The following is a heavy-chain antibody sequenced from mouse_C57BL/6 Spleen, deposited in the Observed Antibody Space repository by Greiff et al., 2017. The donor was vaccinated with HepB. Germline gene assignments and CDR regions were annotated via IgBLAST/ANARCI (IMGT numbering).Heavy chain of an antibody. CDR3: ASEGYDWFAY. CDR1: GYSITSGYY. D-gene: IGHD2-2*01. V-gene: IGHV3-6*01. CDR2: ISYDGSN. J-gene: IGHJ3*01. Sequence: EVKLVESGPGLVKPSQSLSLTCSVTGYSITSGYYWNWIRQFPGNKLEWMGYISYDGSNNYNPSLKNRISITRDTSKNQFFLTLNSVTTEDTATYYCASEGYDWFAYWGQGTLVTVSA.